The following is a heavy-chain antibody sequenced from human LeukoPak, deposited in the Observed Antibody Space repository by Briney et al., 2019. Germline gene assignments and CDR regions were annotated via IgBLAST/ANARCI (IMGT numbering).Heavy chain of an antibody. Sequence: GGSLRLSCAASGFTFSSYGMHWVRQAPGKGLEWVAIISYDGSNKYYADSVKGRFTISRDNSKNTLYLQMNSLRAEDTAVYYCTKGCRYCSGGSQDYWGQGTLVTVSS. V-gene: IGHV3-30*18. J-gene: IGHJ4*02. CDR3: TKGCRYCSGGSQDY. CDR2: ISYDGSNK. D-gene: IGHD2-15*01. CDR1: GFTFSSYG.